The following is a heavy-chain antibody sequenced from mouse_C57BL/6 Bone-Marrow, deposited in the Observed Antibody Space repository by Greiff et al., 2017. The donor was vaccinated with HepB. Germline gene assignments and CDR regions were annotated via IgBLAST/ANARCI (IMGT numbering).Heavy chain of an antibody. J-gene: IGHJ4*01. CDR2: ISSGGSYT. CDR3: ARRDYDYDDPFYAMDY. Sequence: EVKVEESGGALVKPGGSLKLSCAASGFTFSSYGMSWVRQTPDKRLEWVATISSGGSYTYYPDSVKGRFTISRDNAKNTLYLQMSSLKSEDTAMYYCARRDYDYDDPFYAMDYWGQGTSVTVSS. D-gene: IGHD2-4*01. V-gene: IGHV5-6*02. CDR1: GFTFSSYG.